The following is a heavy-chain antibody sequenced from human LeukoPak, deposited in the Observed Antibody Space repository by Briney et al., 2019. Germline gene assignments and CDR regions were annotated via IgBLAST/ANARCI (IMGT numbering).Heavy chain of an antibody. V-gene: IGHV4-61*02. J-gene: IGHJ4*02. CDR1: GGSISSGSYY. CDR2: IYTSGST. Sequence: SETLSLTCTVSGGSISSGSYYWSWIRQPAGKGLEWIGRIYTSGSTNYNPSLKSRVTISVDTSKNQFSLKLSSVTAADTAVYYCARELDTALVTYYFDYWGQGTLVTVSS. CDR3: ARELDTALVTYYFDY. D-gene: IGHD5-18*01.